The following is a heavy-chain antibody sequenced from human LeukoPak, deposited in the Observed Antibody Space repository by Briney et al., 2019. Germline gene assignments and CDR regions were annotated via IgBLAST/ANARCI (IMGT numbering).Heavy chain of an antibody. V-gene: IGHV3-23*01. CDR3: AKAQHGYTNSPFDY. D-gene: IGHD6-6*01. Sequence: GGSLRLSCAASGFRFNNYAMSWVRQAPGKGLEWVSSISGSATEPHYADSVGGRFTISRDNSRNTLYLHMISLRAEDTAVYYCAKAQHGYTNSPFDYWGQGTVVTVSS. J-gene: IGHJ4*02. CDR2: ISGSATEP. CDR1: GFRFNNYA.